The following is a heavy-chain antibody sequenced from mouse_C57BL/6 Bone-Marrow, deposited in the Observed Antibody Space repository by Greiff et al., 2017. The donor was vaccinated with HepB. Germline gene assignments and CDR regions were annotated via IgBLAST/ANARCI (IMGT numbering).Heavy chain of an antibody. CDR3: ARTPDWDYFDY. V-gene: IGHV1-61*01. Sequence: VQLQQPGAELVRPGSSVKLSCKASGYNFNSYWMDWVKQRPGQGLEWIGNIYPSDSETHYNQKFQDKATFTVDTSSSTAYMQRSSLTSDDSAVYYCARTPDWDYFDYWGQGTTLTVSS. CDR1: GYNFNSYW. CDR2: IYPSDSET. D-gene: IGHD4-1*01. J-gene: IGHJ2*01.